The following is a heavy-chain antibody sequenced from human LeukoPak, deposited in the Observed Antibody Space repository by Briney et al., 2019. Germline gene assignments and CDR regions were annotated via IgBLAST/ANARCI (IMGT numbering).Heavy chain of an antibody. J-gene: IGHJ4*02. Sequence: SETLSLTCAVYGGFFSGYYWSWIRQPPGKGLEWIGEINHSGSTNYNPSLKSRVTISVDTSKNQFSLKLSSVTAADTAVYYCARGPLLFCSSTSCYPRNDYWGQGTLVTVSS. CDR3: ARGPLLFCSSTSCYPRNDY. CDR1: GGFFSGYY. D-gene: IGHD2-2*01. V-gene: IGHV4-34*01. CDR2: INHSGST.